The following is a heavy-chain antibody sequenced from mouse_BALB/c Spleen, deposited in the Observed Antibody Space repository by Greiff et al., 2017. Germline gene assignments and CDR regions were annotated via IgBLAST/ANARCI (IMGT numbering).Heavy chain of an antibody. CDR2: IDPANGNT. Sequence: VQLKQSGAELVKPGASVKLSCTASGFNIKDTYMHWVKQRPEQGLEWIGRIDPANGNTKYDPKFQGKATITADTSSNTAYLQLSSLTSEDTAVYYCAFYYDYDCWGQGTTLTVSS. D-gene: IGHD2-4*01. V-gene: IGHV14-3*02. CDR1: GFNIKDTY. J-gene: IGHJ2*01. CDR3: AFYYDYDC.